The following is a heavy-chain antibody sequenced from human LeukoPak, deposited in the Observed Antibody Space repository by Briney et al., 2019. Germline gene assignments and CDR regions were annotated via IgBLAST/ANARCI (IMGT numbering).Heavy chain of an antibody. D-gene: IGHD2-15*01. CDR1: GFTFSSYS. J-gene: IGHJ4*02. CDR2: IKQDGSEK. CDR3: ARDPGDIVVVVAAAPGYYFDY. Sequence: GGSLRLSCAASGFTFSSYSMNWVRQAPGKGLEWVANIKQDGSEKYYVDSVKGRFTISRDNAKNSLYLQMNSLRAEDTAVYYCARDPGDIVVVVAAAPGYYFDYWGQGTLVTVSS. V-gene: IGHV3-7*01.